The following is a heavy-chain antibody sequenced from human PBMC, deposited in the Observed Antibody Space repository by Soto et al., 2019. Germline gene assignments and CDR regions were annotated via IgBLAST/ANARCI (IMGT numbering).Heavy chain of an antibody. Sequence: SETLSLTCAVYGGSFSGYYWSWIRQPPGKGLEWIGEINHSGSTKYNPSLKSRVTISVDTSKNQFSLKLSSVTAADTAVYYCARRIQLWFRAYYYYGMDVWGQGTTVTVSS. D-gene: IGHD5-18*01. J-gene: IGHJ6*02. CDR1: GGSFSGYY. CDR3: ARRIQLWFRAYYYYGMDV. CDR2: INHSGST. V-gene: IGHV4-34*01.